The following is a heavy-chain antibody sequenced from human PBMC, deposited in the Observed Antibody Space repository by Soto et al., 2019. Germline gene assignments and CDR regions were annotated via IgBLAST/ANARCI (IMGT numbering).Heavy chain of an antibody. CDR3: ATKSLGSRSSSYYYNYMVV. D-gene: IGHD3-10*01. J-gene: IGHJ6*03. CDR1: GYTLTELS. V-gene: IGHV1-24*01. CDR2: FDPEDGET. Sequence: GASVKVSCKVSGYTLTELSMHWVRQAPGKGLEWMGGFDPEDGETIYAQKFQGRVTMTEDTSTDTAYMELSSLRSEDTAVYYCATKSLGSRSSSYYYNYMVVLGEGTTVAVSS.